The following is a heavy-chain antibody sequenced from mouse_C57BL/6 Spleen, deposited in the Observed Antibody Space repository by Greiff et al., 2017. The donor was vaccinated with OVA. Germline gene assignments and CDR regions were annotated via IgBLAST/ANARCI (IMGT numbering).Heavy chain of an antibody. CDR2: IYPSDSET. Sequence: VQLQQPGAELVRPGSSVKLSCKASGYTFTSYWMDWVKQRPGQGLEWIGNIYPSDSETHYNQKFKDKATLTVDKSSSTAYMQLSSLTSEDSAVYYGARDGLYAMDYWGQGTTVTVSS. CDR3: ARDGLYAMDY. V-gene: IGHV1-61*01. CDR1: GYTFTSYW. J-gene: IGHJ4*01.